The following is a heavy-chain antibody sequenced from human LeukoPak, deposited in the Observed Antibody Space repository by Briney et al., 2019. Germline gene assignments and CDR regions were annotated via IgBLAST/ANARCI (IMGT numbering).Heavy chain of an antibody. J-gene: IGHJ4*02. CDR1: GGSISSGDYY. CDR3: AREGVLWFGELPY. Sequence: PSQTLSLTCTVSGGSISSGDYYWSWIRQPPGKGLEWIGYIYYSGSTYCNPSLKSRVTISVDTSKNQFSLKLSSVTAADTVVYYCAREGVLWFGELPYWGQGTLVTVSS. CDR2: IYYSGST. D-gene: IGHD3-10*01. V-gene: IGHV4-30-4*01.